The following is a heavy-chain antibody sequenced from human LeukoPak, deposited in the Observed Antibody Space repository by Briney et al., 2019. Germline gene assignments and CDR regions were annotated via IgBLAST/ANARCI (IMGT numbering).Heavy chain of an antibody. CDR2: ISSSSSYI. CDR1: GFTFSSYS. CDR3: ARGLQKRKTKDT. D-gene: IGHD5-24*01. J-gene: IGHJ3*01. Sequence: GGSLRLSCAASGFTFSSYSMNWVCQAPGKGLEWVSSISSSSSYIYYADSVKGRFTISRDNAKNSLYLQMNSLRAEDTAVYYCARGLQKRKTKDTWGQGTMVTVSS. V-gene: IGHV3-21*01.